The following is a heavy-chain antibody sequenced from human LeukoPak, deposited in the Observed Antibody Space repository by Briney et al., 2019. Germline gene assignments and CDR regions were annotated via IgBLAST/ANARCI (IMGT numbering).Heavy chain of an antibody. CDR3: ARRRVYDILTGYWAFDY. CDR2: IYSGGST. D-gene: IGHD3-9*01. Sequence: GGSLRLSCAASGFTVSSNYMSWVRQAPGKGLERVSVIYSGGSTYYADSVKGRFTISRDNSKNTLYLQMNSLRAEDTAVYYCARRRVYDILTGYWAFDYWGQGTLVTVSS. CDR1: GFTVSSNY. J-gene: IGHJ4*02. V-gene: IGHV3-53*01.